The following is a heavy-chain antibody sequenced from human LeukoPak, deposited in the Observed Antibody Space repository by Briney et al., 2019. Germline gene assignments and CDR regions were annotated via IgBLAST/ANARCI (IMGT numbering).Heavy chain of an antibody. CDR1: GYTFINYA. D-gene: IGHD2-2*01. V-gene: IGHV1-18*01. CDR2: ISTYNANT. J-gene: IGHJ5*02. Sequence: ASVKVSCKASGYTFINYAITWLRQAPGQGLEWMGWISTYNANTNYAQKLQGRVTMTTDTSTRTAYMELSSPRSEDTAVYYCARGAAAPSENWFDPWGQGTLVTVSS. CDR3: ARGAAAPSENWFDP.